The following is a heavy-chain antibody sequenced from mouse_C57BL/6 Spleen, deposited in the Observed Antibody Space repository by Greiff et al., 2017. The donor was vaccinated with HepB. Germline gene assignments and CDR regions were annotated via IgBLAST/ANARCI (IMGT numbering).Heavy chain of an antibody. D-gene: IGHD1-1*01. J-gene: IGHJ2*01. CDR1: GFTFSDYG. CDR3: ARRGYGSSHEGLDY. Sequence: EVKLMESGGGLVKPGGSLKLSCAASGFTFSDYGMHWVRQAPEKGLDWVAYISSGSSTIDYADTVKGRCTISRDNAKNTLFLQMTSLRSEDTAMYYCARRGYGSSHEGLDYWGQGTTLTVSS. CDR2: ISSGSSTI. V-gene: IGHV5-17*01.